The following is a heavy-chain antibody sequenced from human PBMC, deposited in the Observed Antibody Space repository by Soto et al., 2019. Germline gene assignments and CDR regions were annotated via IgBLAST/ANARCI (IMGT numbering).Heavy chain of an antibody. J-gene: IGHJ4*02. CDR3: ARDTGYTFGSLNY. D-gene: IGHD5-18*01. CDR1: GYTFTDYA. CDR2: MNAGVGNT. V-gene: IGHV1-3*01. Sequence: GASVKVSCKASGYTFTDYALHWVRQAPGQRLEWMGWMNAGVGNTLYSQKFQGRTTITRDTSASTAYMELNSLKSEDTAIYYCARDTGYTFGSLNYWGPGTLVTV.